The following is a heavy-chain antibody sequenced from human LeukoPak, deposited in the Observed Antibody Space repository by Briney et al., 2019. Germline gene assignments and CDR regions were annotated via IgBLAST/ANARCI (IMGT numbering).Heavy chain of an antibody. D-gene: IGHD1-1*01. CDR2: IYYRGRR. V-gene: IGHV4-59*11. J-gene: IGHJ4*02. Sequence: SETLSLTCTASGCSISSHYLSWIRQPPGKGLEWIGYIYYRGRRNYNPSLKSRVTISLDTSKNQYSLELSSVTAADTAVYFCARSGEYNNFDSWGRGTLVTVSS. CDR3: ARSGEYNNFDS. CDR1: GCSISSHY.